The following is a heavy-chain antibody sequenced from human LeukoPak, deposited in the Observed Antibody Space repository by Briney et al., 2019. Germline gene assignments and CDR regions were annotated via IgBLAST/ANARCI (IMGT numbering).Heavy chain of an antibody. CDR3: AKEFYYDSSAYPPGAFDI. D-gene: IGHD3-22*01. Sequence: GGSLRLSCAASEFTFSDYAMSWVRQAPGQGLEWVSRISGSGDSTYYADSVKGRFTISRDNSKNMLYPQMNSLRAEGTAVYYCAKEFYYDSSAYPPGAFDIWGQGTMVTVSS. CDR1: EFTFSDYA. V-gene: IGHV3-23*01. CDR2: ISGSGDST. J-gene: IGHJ3*02.